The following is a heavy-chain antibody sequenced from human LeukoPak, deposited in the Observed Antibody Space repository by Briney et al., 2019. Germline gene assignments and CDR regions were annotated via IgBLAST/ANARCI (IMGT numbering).Heavy chain of an antibody. J-gene: IGHJ4*02. V-gene: IGHV1-58*01. CDR1: GFTFTSSA. CDR2: IVVGSGNT. D-gene: IGHD3-10*01. CDR3: AADNGSGSYVDFDY. Sequence: GTSVRVSCKASGFTFTSSAVQWVRQARGQRLEWIGWIVVGSGNTNYAQKFQERVTITRDMSTSTAYMELSSLRSEDTAVYYCAADNGSGSYVDFDYWGQGTLVTVSS.